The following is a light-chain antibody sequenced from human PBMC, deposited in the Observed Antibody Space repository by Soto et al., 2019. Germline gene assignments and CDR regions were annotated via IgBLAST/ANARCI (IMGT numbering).Light chain of an antibody. V-gene: IGKV4-1*01. CDR1: QTVLHGSNY. J-gene: IGKJ1*01. CDR3: QQYYTTPVT. Sequence: DIVMTQSPDSLAVSLGERATINCKSSQTVLHGSNYLAWYQQKPGQPPKLLIYWASTLESGVPDRFSGSGYGTDFTLTISSLQAEDVAVYYCQQYYTTPVTFGQGTKVEIK. CDR2: WAS.